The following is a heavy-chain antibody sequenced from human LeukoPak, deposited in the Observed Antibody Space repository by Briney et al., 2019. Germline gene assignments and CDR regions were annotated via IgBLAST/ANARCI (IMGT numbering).Heavy chain of an antibody. CDR3: ARHSRGYYDSTGYYYGSHAFDI. CDR1: GGSLTGYF. D-gene: IGHD3-22*01. V-gene: IGHV4-59*08. Sequence: PSETLSLTCAVSGGSLTGYFWTWIRQPPGKGLEWIGHFYYSGSTYYNPSLESRVTISVDTSRNQFSLKLSSVTAADTAVFHCARHSRGYYDSTGYYYGSHAFDIWGQGTMVTVTS. CDR2: FYYSGST. J-gene: IGHJ3*02.